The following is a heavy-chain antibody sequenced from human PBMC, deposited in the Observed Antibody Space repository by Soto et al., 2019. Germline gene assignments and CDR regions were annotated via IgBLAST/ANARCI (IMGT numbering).Heavy chain of an antibody. D-gene: IGHD6-19*01. J-gene: IGHJ3*02. CDR2: ISSNGGST. CDR3: ATRTVAGSVFAFDI. Sequence: GGSLRLSCAASGFTFSSYAMHWVRQAPGKGLEYVSAISSNGGSTYYANSVKGRFTISRDNSKNTLYLQMGSLRAEDMAVYYCATRTVAGSVFAFDIWGQGTMVTVS. V-gene: IGHV3-64*01. CDR1: GFTFSSYA.